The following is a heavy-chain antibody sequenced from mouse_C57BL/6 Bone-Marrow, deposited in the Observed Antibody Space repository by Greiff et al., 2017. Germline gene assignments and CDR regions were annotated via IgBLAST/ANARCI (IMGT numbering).Heavy chain of an antibody. D-gene: IGHD1-1*01. J-gene: IGHJ2*01. CDR2: IRNKANGYTT. V-gene: IGHV7-3*01. CDR3: ARSNYYGRDFDY. CDR1: GFTFTDYY. Sequence: EVKLVESGGGLVQLGGSLSLSCAASGFTFTDYYMSWVRQPPGKALEWLGFIRNKANGYTTEYSASVKGRFTISRDNSQSILYLQMNALRAEDSATYYCARSNYYGRDFDYWGQGTTLTVSS.